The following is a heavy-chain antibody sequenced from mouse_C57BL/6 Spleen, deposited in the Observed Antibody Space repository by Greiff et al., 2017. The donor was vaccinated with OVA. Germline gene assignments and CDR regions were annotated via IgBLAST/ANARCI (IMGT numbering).Heavy chain of an antibody. Sequence: EVKLVESGGGLVQPGGSLKLSCAASGFTFSDYYMYWVRQTPEKRLEWVAYISNGGGSTYYPDTVKGRFTISRDNAKNTLYLQMSRLKSEDTAMYYGARHIGYFDYWGQGTTLTVSS. J-gene: IGHJ2*01. V-gene: IGHV5-12*01. D-gene: IGHD3-1*01. CDR3: ARHIGYFDY. CDR1: GFTFSDYY. CDR2: ISNGGGST.